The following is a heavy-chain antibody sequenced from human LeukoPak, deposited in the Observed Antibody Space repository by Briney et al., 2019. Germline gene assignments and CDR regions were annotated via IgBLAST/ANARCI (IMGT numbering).Heavy chain of an antibody. Sequence: GGSLRLSCAASGFTFRNYALHWVRQAPGKGLEWVSSISSSSSHIYYADSVKGRFTISRDNAKNSLYLQMNSLRAEDTAVYFCARSDYCGGDCYSSLSNYWGQRTLVTVSS. V-gene: IGHV3-21*01. CDR2: ISSSSSHI. J-gene: IGHJ4*02. CDR3: ARSDYCGGDCYSSLSNY. D-gene: IGHD2-21*02. CDR1: GFTFRNYA.